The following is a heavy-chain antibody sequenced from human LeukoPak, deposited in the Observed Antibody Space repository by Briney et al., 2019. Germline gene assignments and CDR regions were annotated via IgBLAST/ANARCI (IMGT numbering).Heavy chain of an antibody. J-gene: IGHJ4*02. Sequence: SETLSLTCAVYGGSFSGYYWSWIRQPPGKGLEWIGEINHSGSTNYNPSLKSRVTISVDTSKNQFSLKLSSVTAADTAVYYCARRQAIAQQLHYFDYWGQGTLVTVSS. D-gene: IGHD6-13*01. CDR2: INHSGST. V-gene: IGHV4-34*01. CDR3: ARRQAIAQQLHYFDY. CDR1: GGSFSGYY.